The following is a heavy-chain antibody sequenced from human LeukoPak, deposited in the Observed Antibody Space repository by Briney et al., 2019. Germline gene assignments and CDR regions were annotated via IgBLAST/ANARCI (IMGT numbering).Heavy chain of an antibody. Sequence: GGSLRLSCAASGFTFSSYWMSWVRQAPGKGLEWVANIKQDGSEKYYVDSVKGRFTISRDNAKNSLYLQMNSLRAEDTAVYYCARVQEILWLGELLYDAFDIWGQGTMVTVSS. J-gene: IGHJ3*02. D-gene: IGHD3-10*01. CDR3: ARVQEILWLGELLYDAFDI. CDR2: IKQDGSEK. V-gene: IGHV3-7*01. CDR1: GFTFSSYW.